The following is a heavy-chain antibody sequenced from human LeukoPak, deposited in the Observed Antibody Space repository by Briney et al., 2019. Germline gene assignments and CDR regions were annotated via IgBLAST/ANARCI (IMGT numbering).Heavy chain of an antibody. CDR2: ISGSGGST. CDR1: GFTFSSHA. D-gene: IGHD4-17*01. V-gene: IGHV3-23*01. Sequence: GGSLRLSCAASGFTFSSHAMSWVRQAPGKGLEWVSAISGSGGSTYYADSVKGRFTISRDNSKNTLYLQMNSLRAEDTAVYYCAKDRKAVSTVTFDYWGQGTLVTVSS. CDR3: AKDRKAVSTVTFDY. J-gene: IGHJ4*02.